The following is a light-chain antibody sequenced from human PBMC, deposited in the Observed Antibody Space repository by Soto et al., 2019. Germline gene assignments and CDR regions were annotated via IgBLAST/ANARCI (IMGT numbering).Light chain of an antibody. CDR3: QQRSNWLWT. V-gene: IGKV3-11*01. CDR2: DAS. J-gene: IGKJ1*01. CDR1: QSVSDY. Sequence: EIVLRQSPATXSXXPXXXXXXXXRASQSVSDYLAWYQQTPGQAPRLVIYDASNRATGIPARFSGSGSGTDFTLTISSLEPDDFAVYYCQQRSNWLWTFGQGTKVDI.